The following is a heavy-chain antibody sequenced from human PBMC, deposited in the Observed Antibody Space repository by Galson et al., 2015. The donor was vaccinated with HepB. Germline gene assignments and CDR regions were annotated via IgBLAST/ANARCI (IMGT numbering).Heavy chain of an antibody. CDR3: ARDRHSSSWYALDY. CDR2: IWYDGSNK. CDR1: GFTFSSYG. Sequence: SLRLSCAASGFTFSSYGMHWVRQAPGKGLEWVAVIWYDGSNKYYADSVKGRFTISRGNSKNTLYLQMNSLRAEDTAVYYCARDRHSSSWYALDYWGQGTLVTVSS. V-gene: IGHV3-33*08. D-gene: IGHD6-13*01. J-gene: IGHJ4*02.